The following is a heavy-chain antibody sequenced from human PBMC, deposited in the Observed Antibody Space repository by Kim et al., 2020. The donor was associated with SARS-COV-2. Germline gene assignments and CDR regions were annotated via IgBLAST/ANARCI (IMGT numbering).Heavy chain of an antibody. J-gene: IGHJ3*02. CDR1: GGTFSSYA. CDR3: VMGIAPAGPGAFDI. Sequence: SVKVSCKASGGTFSSYAISWVRQAPGQGLEWMGGIIPIFGTANYAQKFQGRVTITADESTSTAYMELSSLRSEDTAVYYCVMGIAPAGPGAFDIWGQGTMVTVSS. D-gene: IGHD6-13*01. V-gene: IGHV1-69*13. CDR2: IIPIFGTA.